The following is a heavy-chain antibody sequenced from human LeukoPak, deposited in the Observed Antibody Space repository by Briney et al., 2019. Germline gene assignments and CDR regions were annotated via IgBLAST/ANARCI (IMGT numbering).Heavy chain of an antibody. D-gene: IGHD3-16*01. J-gene: IGHJ4*02. CDR3: ARGGSVIARLIASD. CDR2: ISGNGGST. V-gene: IGHV3-23*01. CDR1: GFTFSTYA. Sequence: PGGSLRLSCAASGFTFSTYAMSWVRQGPGKVLEWVASISGNGGSTYVADSVKGRFTISRDNSKNTLYLQMHSLRAEDTALYFCARGGSVIARLIASDWGQGTLVAVSS.